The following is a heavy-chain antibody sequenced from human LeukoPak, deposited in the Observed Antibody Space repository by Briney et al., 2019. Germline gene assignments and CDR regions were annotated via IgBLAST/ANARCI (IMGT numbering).Heavy chain of an antibody. V-gene: IGHV3-30*02. J-gene: IGHJ4*02. D-gene: IGHD1-26*01. Sequence: PGGSLRLSCAGSGFSFSSYGMHWVRQAPGKGLEWMAFIRSDGSNKYYADSVKGRFTISRDNSKNTLYLQMNSLRAEDTAVYYCARTSGSYSDYWGQGTLVTVSS. CDR2: IRSDGSNK. CDR1: GFSFSSYG. CDR3: ARTSGSYSDY.